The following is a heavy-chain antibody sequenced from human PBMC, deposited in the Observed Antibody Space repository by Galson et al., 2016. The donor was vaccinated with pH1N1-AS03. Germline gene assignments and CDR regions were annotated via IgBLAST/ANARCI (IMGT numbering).Heavy chain of an antibody. J-gene: IGHJ6*02. CDR1: GFSLTTSGMC. V-gene: IGHV2-70*11. CDR2: IDWDDDK. CDR3: ARGIRPYYYAMDV. D-gene: IGHD3-3*02. Sequence: PALVKPTQTLTLTCAISGFSLTTSGMCVNWIRRPPGKALEWLARIDWDDDKYFSASLKTRLTISRDTSKNHVVLTLTNMGPEDTGTYYCARGIRPYYYAMDVWGQGTTVTVSS.